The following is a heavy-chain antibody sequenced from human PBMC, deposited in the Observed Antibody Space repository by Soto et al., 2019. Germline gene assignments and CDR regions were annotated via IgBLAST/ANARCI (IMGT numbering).Heavy chain of an antibody. D-gene: IGHD5-12*01. CDR2: IIPIFGTP. Sequence: SVNVSCKSPGVTFSRQYMRWVRQAPGQGLEWMGGIIPIFGTPQYAEKFQDRVTITADESTSTAYMELSSLTSEDTAVYYCATNEGRDGYSFDYWGQGTLVTVSS. CDR1: GVTFSRQY. CDR3: ATNEGRDGYSFDY. V-gene: IGHV1-69*13. J-gene: IGHJ4*02.